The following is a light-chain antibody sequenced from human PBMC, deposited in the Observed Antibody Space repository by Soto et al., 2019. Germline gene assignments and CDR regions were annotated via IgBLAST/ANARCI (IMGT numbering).Light chain of an antibody. V-gene: IGKV1-27*01. J-gene: IGKJ3*01. CDR2: AAS. CDR3: QNLSSAPFT. Sequence: DIQMTQSPSSLSASVGDRVTITCRASQGISHYLAWYQQRPGKVPKLLIYAASTLQSGVPSRFSGSRSSTDFTITIISLQPEDVATYYCQNLSSAPFTFGPWTRVDMK. CDR1: QGISHY.